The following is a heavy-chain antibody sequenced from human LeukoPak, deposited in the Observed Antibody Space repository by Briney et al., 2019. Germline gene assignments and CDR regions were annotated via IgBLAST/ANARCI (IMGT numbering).Heavy chain of an antibody. J-gene: IGHJ4*02. CDR1: GGSIGSSSYY. CDR2: IYYSGST. V-gene: IGHV4-39*01. CDR3: ARPGIAVADYFDY. Sequence: SETLSLTCTVSGGSIGSSSYYWGWIRQPPGKGLEWIGSIYYSGSTYYNPSLKSRVTISVDTSKNQFSLKLSSVTAADTAVYYCARPGIAVADYFDYWGQGTLVTVSS. D-gene: IGHD6-19*01.